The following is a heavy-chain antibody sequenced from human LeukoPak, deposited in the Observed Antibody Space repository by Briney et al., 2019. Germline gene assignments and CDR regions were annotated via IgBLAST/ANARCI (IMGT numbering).Heavy chain of an antibody. Sequence: PSETLSLTCAVYGGSFSGYYWSWIRQPPGKGLEWIGYIYYSGSTNYNPSLKSRVTISVDTSKNQFSLKLSSVTAADTAVYYCARDQGDPYYYYGMDVWGQGTTVTVSS. V-gene: IGHV4-59*01. CDR3: ARDQGDPYYYYGMDV. D-gene: IGHD2-21*02. J-gene: IGHJ6*02. CDR2: IYYSGST. CDR1: GGSFSGYY.